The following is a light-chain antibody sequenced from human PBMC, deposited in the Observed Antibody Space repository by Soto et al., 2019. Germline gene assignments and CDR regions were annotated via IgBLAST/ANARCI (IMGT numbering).Light chain of an antibody. J-gene: IGKJ1*01. CDR2: KAS. Sequence: DIQVTQSPSTLSASVGDRVTITCRASQSIIRWLAWYQQKPGKAPRLLISKASSLESGVPSRFSGSGSGTEFTLTISSLQPDDFATYYCQQYNSYLWTFGQGTKVEIK. V-gene: IGKV1-5*03. CDR1: QSIIRW. CDR3: QQYNSYLWT.